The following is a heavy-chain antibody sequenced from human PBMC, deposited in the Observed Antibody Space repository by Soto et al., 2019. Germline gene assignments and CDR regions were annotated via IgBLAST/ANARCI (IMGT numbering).Heavy chain of an antibody. CDR3: ARGGRASTLEWRFDY. V-gene: IGHV1-69*01. CDR2: IIPIFGTA. Sequence: QVQLVQSGAEVKKPGSSVKVSCKASGGTFSSYAISWVRQAPGQVLEWMGGIIPIFGTANYAQKLQGRVTITADESTSTAYMELSSLRSEDTAVDYCARGGRASTLEWRFDYWGQGTLLTVSS. D-gene: IGHD3-3*01. J-gene: IGHJ4*02. CDR1: GGTFSSYA.